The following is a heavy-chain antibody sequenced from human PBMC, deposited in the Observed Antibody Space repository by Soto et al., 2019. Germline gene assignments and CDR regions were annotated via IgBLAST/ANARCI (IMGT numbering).Heavy chain of an antibody. CDR1: GYTFTAYG. CDR3: ARVEWLARQFDF. D-gene: IGHD5-12*01. V-gene: IGHV1-18*01. J-gene: IGHJ4*02. Sequence: LKVSCKASGYTFTAYGITWVRQAPGQGLEWMGWISAYSGNTDYAQQLQARVTMTTDTSTSTAYMELRSLRYDDTAVYYCARVEWLARQFDFWGQGNLVTVSS. CDR2: ISAYSGNT.